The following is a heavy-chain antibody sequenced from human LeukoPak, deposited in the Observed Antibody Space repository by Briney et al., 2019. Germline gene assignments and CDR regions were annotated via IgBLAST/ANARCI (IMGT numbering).Heavy chain of an antibody. CDR2: INTNTGNP. Sequence: ASVKVSCKASGYTFTSYDINWVRQAPGQGLEWMGWINTNTGNPTYAQGFTGRFVFSLDTSVSTAYLQISSLKAEDTAVYYCARRQRATVTRYFDYWGQGTLVTVSS. CDR1: GYTFTSYD. V-gene: IGHV7-4-1*02. D-gene: IGHD4-17*01. J-gene: IGHJ4*02. CDR3: ARRQRATVTRYFDY.